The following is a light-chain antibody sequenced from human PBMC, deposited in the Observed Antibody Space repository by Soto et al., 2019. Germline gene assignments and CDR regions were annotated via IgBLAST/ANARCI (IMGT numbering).Light chain of an antibody. CDR2: AAS. Sequence: AIRMTQSPSSLSASTGDRVTITCGASQGISSYLAWYQQQPGKATKLLIYAASTLQSGVPSRFSGSGSGTDFTLTSSSLQPEDFATYYCQQANSFPLTFGGGTKVDTK. CDR1: QGISSY. CDR3: QQANSFPLT. J-gene: IGKJ4*01. V-gene: IGKV1-8*01.